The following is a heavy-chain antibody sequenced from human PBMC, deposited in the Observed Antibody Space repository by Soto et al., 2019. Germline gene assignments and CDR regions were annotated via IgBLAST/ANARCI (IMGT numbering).Heavy chain of an antibody. J-gene: IGHJ4*02. CDR3: ARRDYSSNFDY. D-gene: IGHD6-13*01. CDR1: GGSISSSSYY. Sequence: PSETLSLTCTVSGGSISSSSYYWGWIRQPPGKGLEWIGSIYYSGSTYYNPSLRSRVTISVDTSKNPFSLKLSSVTAADTAVYYCARRDYSSNFDYWGQGTLVTVSS. CDR2: IYYSGST. V-gene: IGHV4-39*01.